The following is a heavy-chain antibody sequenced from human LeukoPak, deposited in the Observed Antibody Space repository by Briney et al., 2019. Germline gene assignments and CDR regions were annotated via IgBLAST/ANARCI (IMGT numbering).Heavy chain of an antibody. Sequence: SETLSLTCTVSGGSISSYYWSWIRQPPGKGLEWIEYIYYTGSTNYNPSLKSRVTISVDTSKNQFSLKLSSVTAADTAVYYCATLTGYSSESWFDPWGQGILVTVSS. J-gene: IGHJ5*02. CDR3: ATLTGYSSESWFDP. CDR1: GGSISSYY. V-gene: IGHV4-59*01. D-gene: IGHD3-9*01. CDR2: IYYTGST.